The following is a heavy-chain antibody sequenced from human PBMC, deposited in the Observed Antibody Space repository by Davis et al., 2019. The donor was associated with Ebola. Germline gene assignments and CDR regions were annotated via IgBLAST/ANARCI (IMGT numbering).Heavy chain of an antibody. CDR1: GYSFTSYW. CDR2: IDPSDSYT. V-gene: IGHV5-10-1*01. CDR3: ARHGSGRYWYFDL. J-gene: IGHJ2*01. Sequence: GGSLRLSCKGSGYSFTSYWISWVRQMPGKGLEWMGRIDPSDSYTNYSPSFQGHVTISADKSISTAYLQWSSLKASDTAMYYCARHGSGRYWYFDLWGRGTLVTVSS. D-gene: IGHD2-15*01.